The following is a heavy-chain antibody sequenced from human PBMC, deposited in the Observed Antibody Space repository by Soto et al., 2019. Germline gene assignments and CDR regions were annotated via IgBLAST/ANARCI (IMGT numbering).Heavy chain of an antibody. CDR1: GFTFSSYS. V-gene: IGHV3-21*01. CDR2: ISSSSSYI. D-gene: IGHD3-10*01. CDR3: ARDHITMVRGVAKGNYYYYGMDV. Sequence: GGSLRLSCAASGFTFSSYSMNWVRQAPGKGLEWVSSISSSSSYIYYADSVKGRFTISRDNAKNSLYLQMNSLRAEDTAVYYCARDHITMVRGVAKGNYYYYGMDVWGQGTTVTVSS. J-gene: IGHJ6*02.